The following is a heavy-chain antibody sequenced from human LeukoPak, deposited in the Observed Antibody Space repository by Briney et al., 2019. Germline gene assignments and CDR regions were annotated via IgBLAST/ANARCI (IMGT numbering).Heavy chain of an antibody. Sequence: GGSLRLSCAASGFTFSGSGMHWVRQAPGKGLEWVAFIRSDGSNKYYADSVQGRFIISRDNSKNTLYLQMNSLRAEDTAVYYCAKDSRNLPFDYWGQGTLVTVSS. CDR3: AKDSRNLPFDY. CDR2: IRSDGSNK. V-gene: IGHV3-30*02. CDR1: GFTFSGSG. D-gene: IGHD1-14*01. J-gene: IGHJ4*02.